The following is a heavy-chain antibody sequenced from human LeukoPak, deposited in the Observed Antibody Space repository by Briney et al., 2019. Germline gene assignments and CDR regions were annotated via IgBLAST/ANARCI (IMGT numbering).Heavy chain of an antibody. V-gene: IGHV1-69*04. CDR1: GYTFTSYA. CDR3: ARAGGYCSGGSCYHLDY. CDR2: IIPILGIA. Sequence: SVKVSCKASGYTFTSYAMHWVRQAPGQGLEWMGRIIPILGIANYAQKFQGRVTITADKSTSTAYMELSSLRSEDTAVYYCARAGGYCSGGSCYHLDYWGQGTLVTVSS. J-gene: IGHJ4*02. D-gene: IGHD2-15*01.